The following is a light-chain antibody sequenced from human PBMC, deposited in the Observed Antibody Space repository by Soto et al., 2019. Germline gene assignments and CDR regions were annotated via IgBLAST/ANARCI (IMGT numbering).Light chain of an antibody. CDR2: GTS. J-gene: IGKJ2*01. Sequence: EIVLTQSPVTLSLSPGERATLSCRASQSVSGSNLAWYQQKPGQAPRLLIYGTSSRATGIPDRFSGSGSGTDFTLTISRLEPEDFAVYYCQQYGTSPPYTVGQGTKLEIK. V-gene: IGKV3-20*01. CDR3: QQYGTSPPYT. CDR1: QSVSGSN.